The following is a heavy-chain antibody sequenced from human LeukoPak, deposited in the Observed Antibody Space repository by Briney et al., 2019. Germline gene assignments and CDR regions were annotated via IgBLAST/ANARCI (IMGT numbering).Heavy chain of an antibody. D-gene: IGHD3-3*01. V-gene: IGHV4-39*07. J-gene: IGHJ4*02. Sequence: SETLSLTCTVSGGSISSSSYYWGWIRQPPGKGLEWIGSIYYSGSTYYNPSLKSRVTISVDTSKNQFSLKLSSVTAADTAVYYCARVGFWSGYLRFDYWGQGTLVTVSS. CDR2: IYYSGST. CDR3: ARVGFWSGYLRFDY. CDR1: GGSISSSSYY.